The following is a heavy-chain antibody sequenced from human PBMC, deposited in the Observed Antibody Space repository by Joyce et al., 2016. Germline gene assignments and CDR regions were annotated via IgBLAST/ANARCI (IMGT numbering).Heavy chain of an antibody. J-gene: IGHJ4*02. CDR1: GYSFTNYW. CDR3: ARNYYGSGSYYRAFDY. Sequence: EVQLVQSGAEVKKPGESLKISCKASGYSFTNYWIGWVRPMPGKGLEVMGIICTGDSDTRYSPSFQGQVTISADKSISTAYLQWSSLKASDTAMYYCARNYYGSGSYYRAFDYWGQGTLVTVSS. D-gene: IGHD3-10*01. V-gene: IGHV5-51*01. CDR2: ICTGDSDT.